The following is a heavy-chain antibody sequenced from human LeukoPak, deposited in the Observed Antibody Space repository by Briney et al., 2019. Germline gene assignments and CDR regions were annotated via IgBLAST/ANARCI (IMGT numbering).Heavy chain of an antibody. CDR1: GLTLGRYA. V-gene: IGHV3-23*01. Sequence: GGSLRPSFAPSGLTLGRYAMSWVRQPPGKGREWVSAISGSGGSTYYADSAKGRFTISRDNSKNTLYLQMNSLRAEDTAVYYCAHISSSWPDYWGQGTLVTVSS. D-gene: IGHD6-13*01. CDR3: AHISSSWPDY. J-gene: IGHJ4*02. CDR2: ISGSGGST.